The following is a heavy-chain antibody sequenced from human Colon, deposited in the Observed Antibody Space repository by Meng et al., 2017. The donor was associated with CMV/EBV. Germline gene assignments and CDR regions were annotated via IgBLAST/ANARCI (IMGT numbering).Heavy chain of an antibody. D-gene: IGHD4-11*01. CDR3: AKEGKDSNYVYYFDH. CDR1: GFDFNFYA. Sequence: GESLKISCVASGFDFNFYAMTWVRQAPGKGLEWVSLISGNGINTYYADSVKGRFTISRDHSKNTVYLQMNSLRAEDTAVYYCAKEGKDSNYVYYFDHWGQGTLVTVSS. CDR2: ISGNGINT. J-gene: IGHJ4*02. V-gene: IGHV3-23*01.